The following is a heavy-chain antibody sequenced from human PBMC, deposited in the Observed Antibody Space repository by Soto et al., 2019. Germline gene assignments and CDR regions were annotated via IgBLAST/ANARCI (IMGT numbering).Heavy chain of an antibody. CDR1: GGTFSSYA. J-gene: IGHJ6*02. V-gene: IGHV1-69*01. CDR2: IIPIFGTA. D-gene: IGHD3-3*01. CDR3: ARGGITIFVHYYYGMDV. Sequence: QVQLVQSGAEVKKPGSSVKVSCKASGGTFSSYAISWVRQAPGQGLEWMGGIIPIFGTANYAQKFQGRVTITADESTSTADMELSSLRSEDTAVYYCARGGITIFVHYYYGMDVWGQGTTVTVSS.